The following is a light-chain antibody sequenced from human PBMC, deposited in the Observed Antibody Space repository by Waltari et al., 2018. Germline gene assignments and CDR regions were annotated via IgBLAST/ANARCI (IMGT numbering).Light chain of an antibody. Sequence: QLVLTQSPSASASLGASVKLTCTLSSGHFNFAIAWHPQQPEKGPRFLMKLISDGSHSKGDGIPDRFSGSSSGAERYLTISSLQSEDEADYYCQTWGTGIQVFGGGTKLTVL. CDR1: SGHFNFA. V-gene: IGLV4-69*01. CDR2: LISDGSH. J-gene: IGLJ2*01. CDR3: QTWGTGIQV.